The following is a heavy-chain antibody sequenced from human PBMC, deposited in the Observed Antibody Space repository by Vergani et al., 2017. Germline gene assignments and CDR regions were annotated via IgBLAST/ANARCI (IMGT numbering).Heavy chain of an antibody. D-gene: IGHD3-10*01. CDR1: GFTFSSYA. V-gene: IGHV3-23*04. CDR3: ASSGSYLRYGMDV. J-gene: IGHJ6*02. Sequence: EVQLVESGGGLVQPGGSLRLSCAASGFTFSSYAMSWVRQAPGKGLEWVSAISGSGGSTYYADSVKGRFTISRDNSKNTLYLQMNSLKAEYTAVYYCASSGSYLRYGMDVWGQGTTVTVSS. CDR2: ISGSGGST.